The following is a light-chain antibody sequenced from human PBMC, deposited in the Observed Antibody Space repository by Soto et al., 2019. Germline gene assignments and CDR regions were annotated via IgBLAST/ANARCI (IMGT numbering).Light chain of an antibody. Sequence: DIQMTQSPYTLSASVGDRVTITCRASQSISIWLAWYQQKPGKAPKILIYKASSLESGVPSRFSGSGSRTHFSFTITSLQPDDFATYYCHQYDSLPPTFGLGTRLEI. CDR3: HQYDSLPPT. V-gene: IGKV1-5*03. CDR2: KAS. CDR1: QSISIW. J-gene: IGKJ5*01.